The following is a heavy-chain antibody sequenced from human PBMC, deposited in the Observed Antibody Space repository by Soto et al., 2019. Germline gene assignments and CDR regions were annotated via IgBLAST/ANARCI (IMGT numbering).Heavy chain of an antibody. CDR2: INHSGST. V-gene: IGHV4-34*01. J-gene: IGHJ3*02. Sequence: SETLSLTCAVYGGSFSGYCWSWIRQPPGKGLEWIGEINHSGSTNYNPSLKSRVTISVDTSKNQFSLKLSSVTAADTAVYYCARGPRRLAWLRGDDAFDIWGQGTMVTVSS. CDR3: ARGPRRLAWLRGDDAFDI. CDR1: GGSFSGYC. D-gene: IGHD3-3*01.